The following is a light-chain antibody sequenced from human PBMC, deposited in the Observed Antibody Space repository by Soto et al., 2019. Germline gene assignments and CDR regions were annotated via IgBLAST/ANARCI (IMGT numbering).Light chain of an antibody. CDR2: GTS. CDR3: QQYNNWPRT. CDR1: QRVSSN. Sequence: EIVMTQSPVSLSVSPGERATLSCRASQRVSSNLAWYQQKAGQAPRLLIYGTSTRATGIPARFSGSGSGTDFTLTISSLQFEDFAVYYCQQYNNWPRTFGQGTKVDIK. V-gene: IGKV3-15*01. J-gene: IGKJ1*01.